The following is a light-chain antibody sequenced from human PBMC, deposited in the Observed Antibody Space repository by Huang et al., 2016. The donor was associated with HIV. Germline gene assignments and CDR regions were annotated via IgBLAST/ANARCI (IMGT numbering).Light chain of an antibody. CDR3: QQLNSYPIT. CDR2: AAS. J-gene: IGKJ5*01. CDR1: QGISRY. Sequence: IPLTQSPSSRSASVGDSVTITCRASQGISRYLAWYEQKPGQAPKLLIYAASTLQSGVPARFSGSGSGTDFTLTISSLQPEDFATYYCQQLNSYPITFGQGTRLEIK. V-gene: IGKV1-9*01.